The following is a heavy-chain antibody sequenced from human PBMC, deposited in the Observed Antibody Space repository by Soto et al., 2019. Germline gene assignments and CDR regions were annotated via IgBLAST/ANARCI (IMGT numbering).Heavy chain of an antibody. Sequence: SETLSLTCSVCGGSIRDYFWTWIRQSPGRGLEWIGYISSSGTVKYNSSLKSRVTISLDRSRNQFSLKLSSVTAADTAVYFCARDRKLELPGNYYYYGMDVWGQGTTVTVSS. D-gene: IGHD1-7*01. CDR1: GGSIRDYF. CDR3: ARDRKLELPGNYYYYGMDV. J-gene: IGHJ6*02. CDR2: ISSSGTV. V-gene: IGHV4-59*01.